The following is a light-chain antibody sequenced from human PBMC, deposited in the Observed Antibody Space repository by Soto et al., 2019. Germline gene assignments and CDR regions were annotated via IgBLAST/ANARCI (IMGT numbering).Light chain of an antibody. CDR2: KAS. Sequence: VQMSNSPETLSGSEGVDLTIPRRTSQTISSWLAWYQQKPGKAPKLLIYKASTLKSGVPSRFSGSGSGTEFSLTIRSLQPDDFATYYCQHSHSYLEAFSEGGKVDIK. J-gene: IGKJ4*02. CDR1: QTISSW. V-gene: IGKV1-5*03. CDR3: QHSHSYLEA.